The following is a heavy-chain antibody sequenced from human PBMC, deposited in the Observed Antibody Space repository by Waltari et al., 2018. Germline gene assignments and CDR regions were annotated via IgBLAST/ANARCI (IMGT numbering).Heavy chain of an antibody. V-gene: IGHV4-39*01. CDR3: ARIESTSTLFDY. D-gene: IGHD2-2*01. Sequence: QLQLQESGPGLVKPSETLSLTCTVSGGSISSSSYYWGWIRQPPGKGLEWIGSIYYSGSTYYNPSLKSRVTISVDTSKNQFSLKLSSVTAADTAVYYSARIESTSTLFDYWGQGTLVTVSS. CDR2: IYYSGST. CDR1: GGSISSSSYY. J-gene: IGHJ4*02.